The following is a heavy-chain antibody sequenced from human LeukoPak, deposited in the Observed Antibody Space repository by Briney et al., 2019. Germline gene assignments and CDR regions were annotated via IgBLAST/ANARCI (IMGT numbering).Heavy chain of an antibody. J-gene: IGHJ4*02. Sequence: SQTLSLTCTVSGGSISSGDYYWSWIRQPPGKGLEWIGNIYYSGSTNYNPSLKSRVTISVDTSKIQFSLRLSSVTAADTAVYYCARHGAYSSGWDRPFDYWGQGTLVTVSS. V-gene: IGHV4-30-4*01. CDR3: ARHGAYSSGWDRPFDY. D-gene: IGHD6-19*01. CDR1: GGSISSGDYY. CDR2: IYYSGST.